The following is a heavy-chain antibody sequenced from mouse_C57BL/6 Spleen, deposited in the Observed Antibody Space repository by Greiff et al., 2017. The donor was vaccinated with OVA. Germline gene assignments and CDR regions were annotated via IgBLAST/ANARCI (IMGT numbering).Heavy chain of an antibody. J-gene: IGHJ2*01. CDR3: ARGVGRSYFDY. CDR1: GYTFTSYW. Sequence: QVQLQQSGAELVKPGASVKLSCKASGYTFTSYWMQWVKQRPGQGLEWIGEIDPSDSYTNYNQKFKGKATLTVDTSSSTAYMQLSSLTSEDSAVYNCARGVGRSYFDYWGQGTTLTVSS. D-gene: IGHD4-1*01. CDR2: IDPSDSYT. V-gene: IGHV1-50*01.